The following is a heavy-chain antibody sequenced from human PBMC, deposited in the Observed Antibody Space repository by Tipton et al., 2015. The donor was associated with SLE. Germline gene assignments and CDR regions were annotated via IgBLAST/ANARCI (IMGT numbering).Heavy chain of an antibody. CDR1: GFTFSDYY. CDR3: ARGCLGDCSIVDSWYFDL. J-gene: IGHJ2*01. V-gene: IGHV3-11*04. Sequence: SLRLSCAASGFTFSDYYMSWIRQSPGKGLEWVSHISRGSNSIYYTDSVKGRFTISRDNAKNTPYLQMNSLRAEDTAVYYCARGCLGDCSIVDSWYFDLWGRGSLFSVSS. CDR2: ISRGSNSI. D-gene: IGHD2-2*01.